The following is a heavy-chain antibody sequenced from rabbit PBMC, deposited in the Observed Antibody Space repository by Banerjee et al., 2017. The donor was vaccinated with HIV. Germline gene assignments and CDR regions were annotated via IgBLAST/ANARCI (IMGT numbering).Heavy chain of an antibody. Sequence: QEQLVESGGGLVQPEGSLTLTCKASGSDFSSNAMCWVRQAPGKGLEWIACINSNTGNTVYASWAKGPFTISKTSSTTVTLQMTSLTAADTATYFCARDRDGDAGYGSLALWGQGTLVTVS. D-gene: IGHD7-1*01. CDR3: ARDRDGDAGYGSLAL. J-gene: IGHJ4*01. CDR2: INSNTGNT. CDR1: GSDFSSNA. V-gene: IGHV1S45*01.